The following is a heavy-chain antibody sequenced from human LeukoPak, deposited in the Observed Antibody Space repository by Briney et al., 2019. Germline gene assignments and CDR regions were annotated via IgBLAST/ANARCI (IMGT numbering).Heavy chain of an antibody. CDR3: ARDRAAAGRDFDF. D-gene: IGHD6-13*01. V-gene: IGHV3-48*02. Sequence: GGSLRLSCAAAGFTFSSYRLNWVRQAPGKGLEWLSYISSSSSRTIYYADSVKGRFTISRDNAKNSVYLQMNSLRDEDTAVYYCARDRAAAGRDFDFWGQGTLVTVSS. CDR1: GFTFSSYR. J-gene: IGHJ4*02. CDR2: ISSSSSRTI.